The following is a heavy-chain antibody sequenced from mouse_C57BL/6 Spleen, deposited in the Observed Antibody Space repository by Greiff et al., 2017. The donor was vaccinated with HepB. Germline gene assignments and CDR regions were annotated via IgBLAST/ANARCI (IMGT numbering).Heavy chain of an antibody. J-gene: IGHJ4*01. CDR3: ARKYGTLDAMDY. CDR1: GYTFTDYN. D-gene: IGHD1-1*01. Sequence: EVQLQQSGPELVKPGASVKIPCKASGYTFTDYNMDWVKQSHGKSLEWIGDINPNNGGTIYNQKFKGKATLTVDKSSSTAYMEIRSLTSEDTAVYYCARKYGTLDAMDYWGQGTSVTVSS. V-gene: IGHV1-18*01. CDR2: INPNNGGT.